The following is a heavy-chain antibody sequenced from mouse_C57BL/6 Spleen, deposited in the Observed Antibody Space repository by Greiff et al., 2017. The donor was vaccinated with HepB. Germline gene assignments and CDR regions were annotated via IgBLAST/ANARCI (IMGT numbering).Heavy chain of an antibody. CDR1: GFTFSSYG. V-gene: IGHV5-6*01. CDR3: ARHRPPTGTRGNFDY. J-gene: IGHJ2*01. Sequence: EVQLVESGGDLVKPGGSLKLSCAASGFTFSSYGMSWVRQTPDKRLEWVATIRSGGSYTYYPDSVKGRFTISRDNAKNTLYLQMSSLKSEDTAMYYCARHRPPTGTRGNFDYWGQGTTLTVSS. D-gene: IGHD4-1*01. CDR2: IRSGGSYT.